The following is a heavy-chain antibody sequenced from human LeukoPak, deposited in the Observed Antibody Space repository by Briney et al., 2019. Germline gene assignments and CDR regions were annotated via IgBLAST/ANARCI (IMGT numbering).Heavy chain of an antibody. CDR2: ISSSSSYI. CDR3: ARAPLGYCSGGSCYDLDY. Sequence: GGSLRLSCAAPGFTFSSYSMNWVRQAPGKGLEWVSSISSSSSYIYYADSVKGRFTISRDNAKNSLYLQMNSLRAEDTAVYYCARAPLGYCSGGSCYDLDYWGQGTLVTVSS. CDR1: GFTFSSYS. J-gene: IGHJ4*02. D-gene: IGHD2-15*01. V-gene: IGHV3-21*01.